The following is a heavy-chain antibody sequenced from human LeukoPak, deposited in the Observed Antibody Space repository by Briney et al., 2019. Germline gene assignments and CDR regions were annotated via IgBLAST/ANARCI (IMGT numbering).Heavy chain of an antibody. Sequence: NSSETLSHTCAVSGDSISTNHWWSWVRQPPGKGLEWTGEVYHSGSTNYNPSLKSRVAISVDKSKNLFSLKLSSVTAADTAVYYYASNIVATDRFDYWGQGTLVTVSS. CDR3: ASNIVATDRFDY. D-gene: IGHD5-12*01. CDR2: VYHSGST. V-gene: IGHV4-4*02. J-gene: IGHJ4*02. CDR1: GDSISTNHW.